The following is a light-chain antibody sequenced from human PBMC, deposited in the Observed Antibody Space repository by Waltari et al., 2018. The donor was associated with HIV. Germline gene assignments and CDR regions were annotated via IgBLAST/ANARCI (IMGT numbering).Light chain of an antibody. J-gene: IGLJ2*01. Sequence: QSALTQPASVSASPGQSLTISCTGSTSDIGDYNHVSWYQQGPGKAPKLIIYEVSNRPAVVSNRFSGSKSGNTASLTISGLQPEDEADYFCGSFSTISTLIFGGGTKVTVL. CDR3: GSFSTISTLI. V-gene: IGLV2-14*01. CDR2: EVS. CDR1: TSDIGDYNH.